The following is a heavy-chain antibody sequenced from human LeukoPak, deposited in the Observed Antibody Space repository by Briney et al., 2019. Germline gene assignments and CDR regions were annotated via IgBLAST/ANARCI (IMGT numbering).Heavy chain of an antibody. CDR3: ATAGRYGDNFDY. Sequence: ASVKVSCKVSGYTLTELSMHWVRQAPGKGLEWMGGFDPEDGETIYAQKFQGRVTMTEDTSTDTAYMELSSLRSEDTAVYYCATAGRYGDNFDYWGQGTPVTVSS. J-gene: IGHJ4*02. CDR2: FDPEDGET. CDR1: GYTLTELS. D-gene: IGHD4-17*01. V-gene: IGHV1-24*01.